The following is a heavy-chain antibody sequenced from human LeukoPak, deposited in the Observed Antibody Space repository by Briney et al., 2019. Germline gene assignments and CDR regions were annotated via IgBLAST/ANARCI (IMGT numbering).Heavy chain of an antibody. CDR1: GFTFGDYA. V-gene: IGHV3-49*04. D-gene: IGHD3-16*02. CDR2: IRSKAYGGTT. CDR3: TATRYDYVWGSYHFLDY. Sequence: TGGSLRLSCTASGFTFGDYAMSWVRQAPGKGLEWVGFIRSKAYGGTTEYAASVKGRFTISRDDSKSIAYLQMNSLKTEDTAVYYCTATRYDYVWGSYHFLDYWGQGTLVTVSS. J-gene: IGHJ4*02.